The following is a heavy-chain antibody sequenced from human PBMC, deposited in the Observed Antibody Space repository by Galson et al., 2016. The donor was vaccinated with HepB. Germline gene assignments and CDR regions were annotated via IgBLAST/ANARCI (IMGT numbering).Heavy chain of an antibody. CDR3: VAEDFVHCGGGCSF. CDR1: GFAFNVFN. CDR2: ISSRGETT. Sequence: SLRLSCAATGFAFNVFNMKWVRQAPGKGLECISYISSRGETTYYADSVKGRFSISRDNAKNSLLLQMNSLKDEDTATYYCVAEDFVHCGGGCSFWGQGTPVTVSS. V-gene: IGHV3-48*03. D-gene: IGHD2-21*01. J-gene: IGHJ4*02.